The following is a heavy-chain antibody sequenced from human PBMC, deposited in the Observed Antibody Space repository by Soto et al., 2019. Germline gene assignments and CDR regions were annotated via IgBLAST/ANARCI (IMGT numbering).Heavy chain of an antibody. V-gene: IGHV1-69*02. D-gene: IGHD4-17*01. CDR1: GGTFSSYT. Sequence: QVQLVQSGAEVKKPGSSVKVSCKASGGTFSSYTISWVRQAPGQGLEWMGRIIPILGIANYAQKFQGRVTFTADKSTSTAYMELSRLRSEDTAVYYCARAHDYGDYAYYYYYGMDVWGQGTTVTVSS. J-gene: IGHJ6*02. CDR2: IIPILGIA. CDR3: ARAHDYGDYAYYYYYGMDV.